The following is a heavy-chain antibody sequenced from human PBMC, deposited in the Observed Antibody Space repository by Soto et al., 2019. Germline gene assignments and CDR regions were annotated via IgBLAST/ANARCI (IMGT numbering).Heavy chain of an antibody. J-gene: IGHJ4*02. D-gene: IGHD3-9*01. Sequence: SETLSLTCTVSGGSISSYYWSWIRQPPGKGLEWIGYIYYSGSTNYNPSLKSRVTISVDTSKNQFSLKLSSVTAADTAVYYCARLADYDILTGTFDYWGQGTLVTVSS. V-gene: IGHV4-59*08. CDR1: GGSISSYY. CDR3: ARLADYDILTGTFDY. CDR2: IYYSGST.